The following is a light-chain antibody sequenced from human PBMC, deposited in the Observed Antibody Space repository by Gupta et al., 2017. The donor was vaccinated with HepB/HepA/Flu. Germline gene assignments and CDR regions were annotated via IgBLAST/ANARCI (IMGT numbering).Light chain of an antibody. Sequence: DNVLTQSPDSLAVSLGERSTIICKSSKSVLYSPNNSNYLAGYQQKPGQPPKLLIFWASTRESGVPDRFSGSGSGTEYTLTIISLQAEDVSVYFCQQYYRAFTWTFGRGTKVEIK. CDR3: QQYYRAFTWT. CDR2: WAS. CDR1: KSVLYSPNNSNY. V-gene: IGKV4-1*01. J-gene: IGKJ1*01.